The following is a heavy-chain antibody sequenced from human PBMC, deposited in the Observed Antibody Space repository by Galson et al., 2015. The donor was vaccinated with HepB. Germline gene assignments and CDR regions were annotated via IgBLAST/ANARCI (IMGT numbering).Heavy chain of an antibody. J-gene: IGHJ4*02. D-gene: IGHD2-2*01. CDR2: IYPGDSDT. CDR3: ARHVSASDQLLFVGFDY. Sequence: SGAEVKKPGESLKISCKGPGYSFTSYWIGWVRQMPGKGLEWMGIIYPGDSDTRYSPSFQGQVTISADKSISTAYLQWSSLKASDTAMYYCARHVSASDQLLFVGFDYWGQGTLVTVSS. CDR1: GYSFTSYW. V-gene: IGHV5-51*01.